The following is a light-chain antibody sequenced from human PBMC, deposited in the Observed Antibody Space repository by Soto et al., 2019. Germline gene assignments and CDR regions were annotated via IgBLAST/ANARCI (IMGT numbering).Light chain of an antibody. V-gene: IGKV1-39*01. CDR3: QQSYRLPPT. CDR2: SAS. Sequence: DIQMTQSPSSLSAFVGDSVTITCHASQRISTFLNWYHQKPGNAPKLLIYSASYLQSGVPSNFSGSGSGTDFTLSIVTLQPEDFGTYFCQQSYRLPPTFGGGTKVDIK. J-gene: IGKJ4*01. CDR1: QRISTF.